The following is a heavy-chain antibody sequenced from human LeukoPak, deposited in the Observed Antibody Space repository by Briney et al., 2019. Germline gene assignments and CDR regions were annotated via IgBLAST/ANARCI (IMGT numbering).Heavy chain of an antibody. J-gene: IGHJ4*02. V-gene: IGHV3-30*18. CDR3: AKDLRLGNLYSSSSDGYFDY. D-gene: IGHD6-6*01. Sequence: GGSLRPSCAASGFTFSSYGMHWVRQAPGKGLEWVAVISYDGTNKYYADSVKGRFTISRDNSKNTLYLQMNSLRAEDTAVYYCAKDLRLGNLYSSSSDGYFDYWGQGTLVTVSS. CDR1: GFTFSSYG. CDR2: ISYDGTNK.